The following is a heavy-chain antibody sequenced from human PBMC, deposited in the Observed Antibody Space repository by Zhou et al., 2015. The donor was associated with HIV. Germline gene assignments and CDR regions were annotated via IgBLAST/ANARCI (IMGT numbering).Heavy chain of an antibody. CDR1: GGTFSSYA. CDR3: AAAINSGSYYADY. J-gene: IGHJ4*02. D-gene: IGHD1-26*01. V-gene: IGHV1-69*05. CDR2: IIPIFGTA. Sequence: QVQLVQSGAEVKKPGSSVKVSCKASGGTFSSYAISWVRQAPGQGLEWMGGIIPIFGTANYAQKFQGRVTMTTDPSTSTAHMELRSLRSADTAVYYCAAAINSGSYYADYWGQGTLVTVSS.